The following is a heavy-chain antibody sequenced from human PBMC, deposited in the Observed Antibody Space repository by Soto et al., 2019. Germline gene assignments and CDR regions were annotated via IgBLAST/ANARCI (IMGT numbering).Heavy chain of an antibody. J-gene: IGHJ4*02. CDR3: ARAAYTSGYYYFDH. CDR2: IWFDGSNK. Sequence: GGSLRLSCASSGFTFSSHAMHWVRQAPGKGLEWVANIWFDGSNKNYADSVKGRFTISRDNSRNTLFLQVNSLRAEDTAIYYCARAAYTSGYYYFDHWGQGTPVTVSS. CDR1: GFTFSSHA. D-gene: IGHD6-19*01. V-gene: IGHV3-33*01.